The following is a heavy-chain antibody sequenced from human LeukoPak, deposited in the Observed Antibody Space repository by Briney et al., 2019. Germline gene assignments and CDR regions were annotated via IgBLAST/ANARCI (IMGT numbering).Heavy chain of an antibody. CDR2: IIPILGIA. Sequence: SVKVSCKASGGTFSSYAISWVRRAPGQGLEWMGRIIPILGIANYAQKFQGRVTITADKSTSTAYMELSSLRSEDTAVYYCAPTSITMIPEDGMDVWGQGTTVAVSS. CDR3: APTSITMIPEDGMDV. CDR1: GGTFSSYA. D-gene: IGHD3-22*01. J-gene: IGHJ6*02. V-gene: IGHV1-69*04.